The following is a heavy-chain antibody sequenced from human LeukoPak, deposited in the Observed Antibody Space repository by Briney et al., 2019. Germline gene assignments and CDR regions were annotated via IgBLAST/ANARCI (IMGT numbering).Heavy chain of an antibody. CDR2: IIPIFGTA. J-gene: IGHJ5*02. CDR3: AKDYREGWTNWFDP. CDR1: GGTFSSYA. V-gene: IGHV1-69*13. D-gene: IGHD2-15*01. Sequence: GASVKVSCKASGGTFSSYAISWVRQAPGQGLEWMGGIIPIFGTANYAQKFQGRVTITADESTSTAYMELSSLRAEDTAMYYCAKDYREGWTNWFDPWGQGTLVTVSS.